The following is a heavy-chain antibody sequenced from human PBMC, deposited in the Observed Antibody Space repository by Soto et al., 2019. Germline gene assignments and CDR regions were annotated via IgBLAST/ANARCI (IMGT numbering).Heavy chain of an antibody. CDR1: GGSISSGGYY. Sequence: SETLSLTCTVSGGSISSGGYYWSWIRQHPGKGLEWIGYIYYSGSTYYNPSLKSRVTISVDTSKNQSSLKLSSVTAADTAVYYCARDLSYGPGNAFDIWGQGTMVTVSS. CDR2: IYYSGST. CDR3: ARDLSYGPGNAFDI. J-gene: IGHJ3*02. D-gene: IGHD3-10*01. V-gene: IGHV4-31*03.